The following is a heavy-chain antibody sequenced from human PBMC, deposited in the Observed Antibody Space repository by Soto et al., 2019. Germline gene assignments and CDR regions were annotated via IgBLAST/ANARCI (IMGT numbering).Heavy chain of an antibody. CDR2: MNPNSGNT. J-gene: IGHJ5*02. CDR3: ARIGGHSSWYYLGP. Sequence: ASVKVSCKASGYTFTSYDINWVRQATGQGLEWMGWMNPNSGNTGYAQKFQGRVTMTTDTSTSTAYMELRSLRSDDTAVYYCARIGGHSSWYYLGPWGQGTLVTVSS. D-gene: IGHD6-13*01. V-gene: IGHV1-8*01. CDR1: GYTFTSYD.